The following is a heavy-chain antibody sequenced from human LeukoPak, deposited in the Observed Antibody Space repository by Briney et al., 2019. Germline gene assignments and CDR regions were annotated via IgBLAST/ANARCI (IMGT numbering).Heavy chain of an antibody. CDR3: TRVGYFDFSSVDS. D-gene: IGHD3-3*01. J-gene: IGHJ4*02. CDR1: DGDISNDF. Sequence: SETLSLTCTVSDGDISNDFWSCVRQPPGKGLEWIGYIYYSGSSNYSPSLTSRVTISVDPSKIQFSLNLASVNAADPAVYYCTRVGYFDFSSVDSWGKGTLVTVSS. V-gene: IGHV4-59*01. CDR2: IYYSGSS.